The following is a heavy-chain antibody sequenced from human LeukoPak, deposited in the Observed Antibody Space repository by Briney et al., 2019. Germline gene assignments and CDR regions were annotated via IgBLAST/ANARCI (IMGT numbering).Heavy chain of an antibody. V-gene: IGHV3-74*01. CDR3: ARVGASVGALDY. J-gene: IGHJ4*02. D-gene: IGHD1-26*01. CDR1: GFTFSSYW. CDR2: IKSDGSGT. Sequence: GGSLRLSCAASGFTFSSYWMHWVRQAPGKGLVWVPRIKSDGSGTSYADSVKGRFTISRDNAKNTLYLQMNSLRAEDTAVYYCARVGASVGALDYWGQGTLVTVSS.